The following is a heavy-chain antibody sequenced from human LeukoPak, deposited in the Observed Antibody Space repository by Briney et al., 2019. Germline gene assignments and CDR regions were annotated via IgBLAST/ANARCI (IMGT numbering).Heavy chain of an antibody. Sequence: PSETLSLTCTVSGGSISSYYWSWIRQPPGKGLEWIGYIYYSGSTNYNPSLKSRVTISVDTPKNQFSLKLSSVTAADTAVYYCARDRLRGGEGIWFDPWGQGTLATVSS. D-gene: IGHD2-15*01. CDR3: ARDRLRGGEGIWFDP. V-gene: IGHV4-59*01. CDR1: GGSISSYY. J-gene: IGHJ5*02. CDR2: IYYSGST.